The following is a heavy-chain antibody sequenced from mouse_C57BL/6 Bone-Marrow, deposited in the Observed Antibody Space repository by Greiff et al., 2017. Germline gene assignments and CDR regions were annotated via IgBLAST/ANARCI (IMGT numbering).Heavy chain of an antibody. V-gene: IGHV1-82*01. CDR3: ARWGYFDV. CDR2: IYPGDGDT. Sequence: VKVVESGPELVKPGASVKISCKASGYAFSSSWMNWVKQRPGKGLEWIGRIYPGDGDTNYNGKFKGKATLTADKSSSTAYMQLSSLTSEDSAVYFCARWGYFDVWGTGTTVTVSS. J-gene: IGHJ1*03. CDR1: GYAFSSSW.